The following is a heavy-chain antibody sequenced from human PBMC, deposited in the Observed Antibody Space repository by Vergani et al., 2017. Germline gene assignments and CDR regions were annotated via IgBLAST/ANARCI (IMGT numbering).Heavy chain of an antibody. CDR3: ARRTTMXRGVLEIARYYFDY. J-gene: IGHJ4*02. CDR2: IYYSGST. CDR1: GGSISSSSYY. D-gene: IGHD3-10*01. Sequence: QLQLQESGPGLVKPSETLFLTCPVSGGSISSSSYYWGWIRQPPGKGLEWIGSIYYSGSTYYNPSLKSRVTISVDTSKNPFSLKLSSVTAADTAVYYCARRTTMXRGVLEIARYYFDYWGQGTLVTVSS. V-gene: IGHV4-39*01.